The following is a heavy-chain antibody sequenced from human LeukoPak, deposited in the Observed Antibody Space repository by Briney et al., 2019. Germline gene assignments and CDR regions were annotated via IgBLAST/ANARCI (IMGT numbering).Heavy chain of an antibody. J-gene: IGHJ6*04. CDR1: GFTVSSNY. CDR2: IYSGGST. Sequence: PPGGSLRLSCAASGFTVSSNYMSWVRQAPGKGLEWVSVIYSGGSTYYADSVKGRFTISRDNSKNTLYLQMNSLRAEDTAVYYCAKRYRGAPLYGMDVWGKGTTVTVSS. D-gene: IGHD3-10*01. CDR3: AKRYRGAPLYGMDV. V-gene: IGHV3-53*01.